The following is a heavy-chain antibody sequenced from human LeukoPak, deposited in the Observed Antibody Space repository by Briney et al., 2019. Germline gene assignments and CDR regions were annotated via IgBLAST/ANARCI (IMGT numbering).Heavy chain of an antibody. V-gene: IGHV3-48*04. Sequence: GGSLRLSCAASGFTFSSYSMNWVRQAPGKGLEWVSYISSSSSTIYYADSVKGRFTISRDNAKNSLYLQMNSLRAEDTAVYYCARDIITMVRGVEIAIWGQGTMVTVSS. CDR2: ISSSSSTI. J-gene: IGHJ3*02. CDR1: GFTFSSYS. CDR3: ARDIITMVRGVEIAI. D-gene: IGHD3-10*01.